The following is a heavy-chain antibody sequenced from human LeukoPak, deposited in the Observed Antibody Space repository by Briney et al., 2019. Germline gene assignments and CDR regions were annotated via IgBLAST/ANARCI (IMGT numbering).Heavy chain of an antibody. Sequence: ASVTVSCKASVYACTVYYMHWVRQAPGQGLEWRGWSNPNICGTNYAQKFQGRVTMNRDTSISTPYMELSRPRSDDTAVYYCATVEGYYVVGYWGQGTLVTVSS. V-gene: IGHV1-2*02. CDR3: ATVEGYYVVGY. D-gene: IGHD3-10*02. CDR2: SNPNICGT. CDR1: VYACTVYY. J-gene: IGHJ4*02.